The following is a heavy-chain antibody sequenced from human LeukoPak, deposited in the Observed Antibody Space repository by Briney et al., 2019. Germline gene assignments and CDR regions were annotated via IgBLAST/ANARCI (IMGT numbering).Heavy chain of an antibody. V-gene: IGHV4-59*01. CDR2: IYYSGST. J-gene: IGHJ4*02. CDR3: AGDGYSSSWYYFDY. D-gene: IGHD6-13*01. Sequence: SQTLSLTCTVSGGSISSYYWSWIRQPPGKGLEWIGYIYYSGSTNYNPSLKSRVTISVDTSKNQFSLKLSSVTAADTAVYYCAGDGYSSSWYYFDYWGQGTLVTVSS. CDR1: GGSISSYY.